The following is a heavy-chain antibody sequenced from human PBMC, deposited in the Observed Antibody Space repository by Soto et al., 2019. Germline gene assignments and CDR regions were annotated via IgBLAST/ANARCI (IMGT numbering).Heavy chain of an antibody. CDR2: IRSKAYGGTT. CDR1: GLTFGDYA. Sequence: GSLRLSCTASGLTFGDYAMSWFRQAPGKGLEWVGFIRSKAYGGTTEYAASVKGRFNISRDDSKSIANLQINSLKTEDTAVYYCTREGEDLPLIWGQGTMVTVSS. J-gene: IGHJ3*02. V-gene: IGHV3-49*03. CDR3: TREGEDLPLI.